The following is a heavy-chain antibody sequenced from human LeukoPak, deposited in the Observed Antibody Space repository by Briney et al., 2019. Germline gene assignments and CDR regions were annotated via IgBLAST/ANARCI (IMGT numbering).Heavy chain of an antibody. Sequence: PGGSLRLSCAASGFTFSSYSMNWVRQAPGKGLEWVSSISSSSSYIYYADSVKGRFTISRDNAKNSLYLQMNSLRAEDTAVYYCARTARTPSYYQLLKGDAFDIWGQGTMVTVSS. D-gene: IGHD2-2*01. J-gene: IGHJ3*02. CDR2: ISSSSSYI. V-gene: IGHV3-21*01. CDR1: GFTFSSYS. CDR3: ARTARTPSYYQLLKGDAFDI.